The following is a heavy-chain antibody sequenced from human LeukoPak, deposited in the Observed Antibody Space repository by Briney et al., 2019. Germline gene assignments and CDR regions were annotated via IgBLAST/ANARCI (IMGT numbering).Heavy chain of an antibody. CDR2: IYSGGST. J-gene: IGHJ3*02. Sequence: SETLSLTCTVSGGSFTTHYWNWLRQLAGKGLEWIGRIYSGGSTNYKSSLKSRVIMSIDTSKRQLSLKLSSVTAADTAIYYCARDIGLDYSSSSFASDIWGPGTLVIVSS. V-gene: IGHV4-4*07. D-gene: IGHD6-6*01. CDR1: GGSFTTHY. CDR3: ARDIGLDYSSSSFASDI.